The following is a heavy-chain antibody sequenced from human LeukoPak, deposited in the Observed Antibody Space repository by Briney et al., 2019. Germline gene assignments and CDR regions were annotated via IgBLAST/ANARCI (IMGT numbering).Heavy chain of an antibody. J-gene: IGHJ4*02. D-gene: IGHD2/OR15-2a*01. CDR2: FSGSGGST. CDR1: GFTFSSYS. CDR3: ARSGLSRFGF. Sequence: GGSLRLSCAASGFTFSSYSMNWARQAPGKGLQWVSAFSGSGGSTYYADSVKGRFTISRDNSRNTLYLQMNSLRAEDTAVYYCARSGLSRFGFWGQGTLVTVSS. V-gene: IGHV3-23*01.